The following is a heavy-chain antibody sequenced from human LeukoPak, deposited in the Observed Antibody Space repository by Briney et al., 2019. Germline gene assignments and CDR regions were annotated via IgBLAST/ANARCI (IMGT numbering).Heavy chain of an antibody. CDR2: VSSNGGST. D-gene: IGHD6-6*01. Sequence: GGSLRLSCSASGFTFSSYAMHWVRQAPGKGLEYVSTVSSNGGSTYYADSVKGRFTISRDNSKNTLYLQMSSLRAEDTAVYYCVKALRSSSGISGDLGYWDQGTLVTVSS. V-gene: IGHV3-64D*09. J-gene: IGHJ4*02. CDR1: GFTFSSYA. CDR3: VKALRSSSGISGDLGY.